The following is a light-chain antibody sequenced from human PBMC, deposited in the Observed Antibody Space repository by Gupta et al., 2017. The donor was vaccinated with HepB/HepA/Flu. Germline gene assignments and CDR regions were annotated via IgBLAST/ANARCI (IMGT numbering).Light chain of an antibody. J-gene: IGLJ1*01. CDR2: DVS. Sequence: QSALTQPRSVSGSARQAVTISCTEASSDVGGYNYVSWYHQHPGNALRLMIYDVSKRPSGVPDRFSGSKSGNTASLTISGLQAEDEADYYCCSYAGSSHVFGTGTKVTVL. CDR3: CSYAGSSHV. CDR1: SSDVGGYNY. V-gene: IGLV2-11*01.